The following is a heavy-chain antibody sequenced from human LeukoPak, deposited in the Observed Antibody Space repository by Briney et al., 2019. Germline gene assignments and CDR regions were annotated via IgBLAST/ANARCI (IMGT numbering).Heavy chain of an antibody. CDR2: INAGNGNT. Sequence: ASVKVSCKASGYTFTSYAMHWVRQAPGQRLEWMGWINAGNGNTKYPQKFQGRVTITRDTSASTAYMELSSLRSEDTAVYYCARGHLWFGELWPSDYWGQGTLVTVSS. D-gene: IGHD3-10*01. J-gene: IGHJ4*02. V-gene: IGHV1-3*01. CDR1: GYTFTSYA. CDR3: ARGHLWFGELWPSDY.